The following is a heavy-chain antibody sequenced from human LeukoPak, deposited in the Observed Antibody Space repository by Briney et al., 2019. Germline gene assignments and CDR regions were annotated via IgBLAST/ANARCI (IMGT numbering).Heavy chain of an antibody. CDR2: INPKSGGT. CDR1: GYSFTDYY. Sequence: ASVKVSCKTSGYSFTDYYMHWVRQAPGQGLEWMGWINPKSGGTSSAQKFQGRVTMTRDPSITTVYMEVRWLTSDDTAIYYCARADRVDGGPYLIGPWGQETLVTVSS. J-gene: IGHJ5*02. D-gene: IGHD3-16*01. V-gene: IGHV1-2*02. CDR3: ARADRVDGGPYLIGP.